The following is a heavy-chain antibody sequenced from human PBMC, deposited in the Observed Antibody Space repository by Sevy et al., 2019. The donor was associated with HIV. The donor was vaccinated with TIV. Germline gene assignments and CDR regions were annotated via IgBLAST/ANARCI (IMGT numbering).Heavy chain of an antibody. D-gene: IGHD6-13*01. CDR3: AANQQLTSRRYYYYGMDV. J-gene: IGHJ6*02. CDR2: ISGRGGST. CDR1: GFTFSSYA. Sequence: GRCLRLSCAASGFTFSSYAMSWVRQAPGKGLEWISAISGRGGSTYYADSVKGRFTISRDNSKNTLYLQMNSLRAEDTAVYYCAANQQLTSRRYYYYGMDVWGQGTTVTVSS. V-gene: IGHV3-23*01.